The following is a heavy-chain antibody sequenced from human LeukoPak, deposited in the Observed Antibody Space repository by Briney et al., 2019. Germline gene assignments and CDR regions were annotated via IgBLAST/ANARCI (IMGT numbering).Heavy chain of an antibody. D-gene: IGHD3-10*01. CDR2: IKEDGSEA. CDR3: VGPDSQFDC. Sequence: GGSLRLSCAASGLTISGHWMAWVRQAPGKGLEWVAGIKEDGSEAHYVDSVKGRFTISRDNAKNSLYLQMNYLRAEDTAVYYCVGPDSQFDCWGQGTLVTVSS. CDR1: GLTISGHW. V-gene: IGHV3-7*01. J-gene: IGHJ4*02.